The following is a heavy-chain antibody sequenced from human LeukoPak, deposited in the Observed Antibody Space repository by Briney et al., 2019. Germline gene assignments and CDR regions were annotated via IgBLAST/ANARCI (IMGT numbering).Heavy chain of an antibody. CDR3: AKDSAAAGFNWFDP. CDR1: GFTFDDYA. J-gene: IGHJ5*02. CDR2: FSWNSGSI. V-gene: IGHV3-9*01. D-gene: IGHD6-13*01. Sequence: QPGRSLRLSCAASGFTFDDYAMHWVRQAPGKGLEWVSGFSWNSGSIGYADSVKGRFTISRDNAKNSLYLQMNSLRAEDTALYYCAKDSAAAGFNWFDPWGQGTLVTVSS.